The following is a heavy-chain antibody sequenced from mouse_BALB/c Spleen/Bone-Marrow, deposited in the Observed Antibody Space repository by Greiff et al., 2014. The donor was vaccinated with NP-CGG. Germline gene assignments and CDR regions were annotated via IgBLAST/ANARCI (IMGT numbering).Heavy chain of an antibody. Sequence: QGQLKGAGGELARPGATVEMSCKASGYTFTSYTIKWGKRRAGEGLGWGGYIVPSSGYTDYNQNFKDKTTLTADKSSSTAYMQLSSLTSADSAVYYCAREARTGAWFAYWGQGTLVTVSA. D-gene: IGHD4-1*01. V-gene: IGHV1-4*02. CDR3: AREARTGAWFAY. CDR1: GYTFTSYT. CDR2: IVPSSGYT. J-gene: IGHJ3*01.